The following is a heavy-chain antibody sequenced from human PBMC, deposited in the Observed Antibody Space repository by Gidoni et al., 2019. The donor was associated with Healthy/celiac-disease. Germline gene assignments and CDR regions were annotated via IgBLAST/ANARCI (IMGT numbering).Heavy chain of an antibody. Sequence: QVQLQESGPGLVKPSETLSLTCTVSGSSISSGYYWGWIRQPPGKGLEWIGIIYHSGSTYYTPSLKSRVTISVDTSKNQFSLKLSSVTAADTAVYYCVRGSGSYTPGGADYWGQGTLVTVSS. J-gene: IGHJ4*02. V-gene: IGHV4-38-2*02. CDR2: IYHSGST. CDR1: GSSISSGYY. CDR3: VRGSGSYTPGGADY. D-gene: IGHD3-10*01.